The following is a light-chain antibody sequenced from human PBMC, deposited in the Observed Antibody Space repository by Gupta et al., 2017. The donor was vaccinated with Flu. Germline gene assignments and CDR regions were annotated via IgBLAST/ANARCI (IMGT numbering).Light chain of an antibody. CDR2: DDS. V-gene: IGLV3-21*03. CDR3: QVGDSSSDRVV. Sequence: GKTARITCEGDNIGSKDVHWYQQRPGQTPVLVVYDDSARPSGIPERVSGSNSGNTATLTISRVEAGDEADYYCQVGDSSSDRVVFGGGTKLAVL. CDR1: NIGSKD. J-gene: IGLJ2*01.